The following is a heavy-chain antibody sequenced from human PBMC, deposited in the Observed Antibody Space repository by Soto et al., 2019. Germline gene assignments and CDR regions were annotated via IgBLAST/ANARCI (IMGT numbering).Heavy chain of an antibody. V-gene: IGHV3-30-3*01. CDR1: GFTFSSYA. J-gene: IGHJ4*02. CDR3: ARDTYCGGDCSAGNDY. D-gene: IGHD2-21*02. Sequence: GGSLRLSCAASGFTFSSYAMHWVRQAPGKGLEWVAVISYDGSNKYYADSVKGRFTISRDNSKNTLYLQMNSLRAEDTAVYYCARDTYCGGDCSAGNDYWGQGTLVTVSS. CDR2: ISYDGSNK.